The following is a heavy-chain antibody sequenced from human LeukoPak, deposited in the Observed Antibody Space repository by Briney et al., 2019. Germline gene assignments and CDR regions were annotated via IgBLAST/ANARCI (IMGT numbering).Heavy chain of an antibody. D-gene: IGHD2-2*01. CDR2: IVVGSGNT. Sequence: ASVKVSCKASGFTFTSSAMQWVRQARGQRLEWIGWIVVGSGNTNYAQKFQERVTITRDMSTSSAYMELSSLRSEDTAVYYCAAVPSIVVVPAANDDYWGQGTLVIVSS. V-gene: IGHV1-58*02. CDR1: GFTFTSSA. CDR3: AAVPSIVVVPAANDDY. J-gene: IGHJ4*02.